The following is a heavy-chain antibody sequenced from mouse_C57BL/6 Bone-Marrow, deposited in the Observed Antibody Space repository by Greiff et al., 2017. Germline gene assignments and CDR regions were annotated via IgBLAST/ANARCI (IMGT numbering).Heavy chain of an antibody. Sequence: QVQLKQPGAELVRPGTSVKLSCKASGYTFTSYWMHWVKQRPGQGLEWIGVIDPSDSYTNYNQKFKGKATLTVDTSSSTAYMQLSSLTSEDSAVYYCARRDYYGSRDWFAYWGQGTLVTVSA. D-gene: IGHD1-1*01. J-gene: IGHJ3*01. CDR3: ARRDYYGSRDWFAY. V-gene: IGHV1-59*01. CDR2: IDPSDSYT. CDR1: GYTFTSYW.